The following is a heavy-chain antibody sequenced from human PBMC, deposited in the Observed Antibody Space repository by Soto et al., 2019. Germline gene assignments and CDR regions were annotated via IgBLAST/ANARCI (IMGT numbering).Heavy chain of an antibody. Sequence: PGGSLRLSCAASGCTFSSYSMNWVRQAPGKGLEWVSYISSSSSTIYYADSVKGRFTISRDNARNTVYLQMNSLRADDTAVYYCARDQTTGDWFDAWGQGALVTVS. D-gene: IGHD4-17*01. CDR1: GCTFSSYS. CDR3: ARDQTTGDWFDA. J-gene: IGHJ5*02. CDR2: ISSSSSTI. V-gene: IGHV3-48*04.